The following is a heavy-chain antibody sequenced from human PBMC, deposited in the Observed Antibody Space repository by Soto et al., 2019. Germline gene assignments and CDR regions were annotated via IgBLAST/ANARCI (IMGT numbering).Heavy chain of an antibody. CDR2: IYPNSGGT. V-gene: IGHV1-2*02. Sequence: ASVKVSCKASGYSFTGYYIHWLRQAPGQGLEWMGWIYPNSGGTKYAPKFQGGVTMTRDTSITTAYMELSRLRSGDTAVYYCAREPATAKPEGVDFWGQGTLVTVSS. CDR3: AREPATAKPEGVDF. CDR1: GYSFTGYY. D-gene: IGHD1-1*01. J-gene: IGHJ4*02.